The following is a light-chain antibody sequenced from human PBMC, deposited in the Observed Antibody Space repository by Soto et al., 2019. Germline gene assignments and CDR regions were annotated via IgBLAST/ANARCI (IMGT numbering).Light chain of an antibody. Sequence: EIVLTQSPGTLSLSPGERATFSCRARQSVSSSYIAWYQQKPGQAPRLLIYDASTRATGIPDRFSGGGSGTEFTLTISSLQSEDFVVYYCQQYNSWPPITFGQGTRLEIK. CDR1: QSVSSSY. V-gene: IGKV3-15*01. CDR2: DAS. CDR3: QQYNSWPPIT. J-gene: IGKJ5*01.